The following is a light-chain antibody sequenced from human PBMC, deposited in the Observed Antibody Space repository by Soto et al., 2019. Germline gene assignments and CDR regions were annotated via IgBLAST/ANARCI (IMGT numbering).Light chain of an antibody. CDR2: DAS. CDR3: QQRANWNT. CDR1: QSVSSY. J-gene: IGKJ2*01. Sequence: IVLTQSPATLSLSPGERATLSCRASQSVSSYLAWYQQKPGQAPRLLIYDASHRATGIPARFTGSGSGTDFTLTISSLEPGDFAVYYCQQRANWNTFGQGTKLEIK. V-gene: IGKV3-11*01.